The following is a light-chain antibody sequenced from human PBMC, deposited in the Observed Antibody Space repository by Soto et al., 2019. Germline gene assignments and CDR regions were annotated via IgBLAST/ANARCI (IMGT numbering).Light chain of an antibody. CDR1: SSDVGGYNY. CDR2: EVS. J-gene: IGLJ1*01. Sequence: QSALTQPASVSGSPGQSITISCTGTSSDVGGYNYVSWCQQHPGKAPKLMIYEVSNRPSGVSNRFSGSKSGNTASLTISGLQAEDEADYYCSSYTSSSTPCVFGTGTKLTVL. V-gene: IGLV2-14*01. CDR3: SSYTSSSTPCV.